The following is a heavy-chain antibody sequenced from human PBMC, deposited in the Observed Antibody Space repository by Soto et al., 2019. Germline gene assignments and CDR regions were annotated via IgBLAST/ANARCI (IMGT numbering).Heavy chain of an antibody. D-gene: IGHD3-9*01. V-gene: IGHV4-59*01. Sequence: PSETLSLTCTVSGGSISSYYWSWIRQPPGKGLEWIGYIYYSGSTNYNPSLKSRVTISVDTSKNQFSLKLSSVTAADTAVYYCAIKSSLKYYDILTGYGAFDIGGKGKMVTV. CDR2: IYYSGST. CDR3: AIKSSLKYYDILTGYGAFDI. CDR1: GGSISSYY. J-gene: IGHJ3*02.